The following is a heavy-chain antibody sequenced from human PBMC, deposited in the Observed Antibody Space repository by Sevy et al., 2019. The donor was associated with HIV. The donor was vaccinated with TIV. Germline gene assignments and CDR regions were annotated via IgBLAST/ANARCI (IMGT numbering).Heavy chain of an antibody. Sequence: ASVKVSCKVSGYTLTKLSMHWVRQAPGKGLEWMGTFDPEHGKTIYAQKFQGRVTMTEDTSIDTAYMELSSLRSEDTAVFYCAITKDYYDNSGYPFDYWGQGTLVTVSS. J-gene: IGHJ4*02. CDR1: GYTLTKLS. CDR3: AITKDYYDNSGYPFDY. D-gene: IGHD3-22*01. V-gene: IGHV1-24*01. CDR2: FDPEHGKT.